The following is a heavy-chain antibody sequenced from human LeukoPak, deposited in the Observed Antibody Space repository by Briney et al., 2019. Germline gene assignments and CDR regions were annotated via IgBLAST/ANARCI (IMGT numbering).Heavy chain of an antibody. CDR1: AYTFTGYY. CDR2: INPNSGGT. V-gene: IGHV1-2*02. D-gene: IGHD3-10*01. Sequence: GASVKVSCKASAYTFTGYYMHWVRQAPGQGLEWMGWINPNSGGTKYAQKFQGRVTVTSDTSISTAYMQLTGLTSDDTAVYYCASPDYYGSGSYRFDPWGQGTQVTVSS. J-gene: IGHJ5*02. CDR3: ASPDYYGSGSYRFDP.